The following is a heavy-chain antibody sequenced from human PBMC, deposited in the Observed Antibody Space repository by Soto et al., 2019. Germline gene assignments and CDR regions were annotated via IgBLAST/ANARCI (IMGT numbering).Heavy chain of an antibody. CDR3: ARGNYYGSGSYTYYYYYMDG. V-gene: IGHV1-2*04. CDR1: GYTFTGYY. Sequence: EASVKVSCKASGYTFTGYYMHWVRQAPGQGLEWMGWINPNSGGTNYAQKFQGWVTMTRDTSISTAYMELSRLRSDDTAVYYCARGNYYGSGSYTYYYYYMDGWGKGNTVTVSS. CDR2: INPNSGGT. J-gene: IGHJ6*03. D-gene: IGHD3-10*01.